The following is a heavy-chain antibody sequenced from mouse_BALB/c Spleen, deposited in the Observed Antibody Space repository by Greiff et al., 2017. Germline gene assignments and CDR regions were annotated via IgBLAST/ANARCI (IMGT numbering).Heavy chain of an antibody. CDR1: GYTFTSYW. J-gene: IGHJ4*01. CDR2: IAPGSGST. CDR3: ARARGYYDAMDY. D-gene: IGHD2-2*01. Sequence: DLVKPGASVKLSCKASGYTFTSYWINWIKQRPGQGLEWIGRIAPGSGSTYYTEMFKGKATLTVDTSSSTAYIQLSSLSSEDSAVYFCARARGYYDAMDYWGQGTSVTVSS. V-gene: IGHV1S41*01.